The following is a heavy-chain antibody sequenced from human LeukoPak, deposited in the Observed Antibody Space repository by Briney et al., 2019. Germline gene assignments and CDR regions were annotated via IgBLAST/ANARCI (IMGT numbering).Heavy chain of an antibody. CDR2: VSTDGTTT. CDR1: GFTFSDTW. CDR3: ARDFSGGGLDL. D-gene: IGHD3-16*01. V-gene: IGHV3-74*01. Sequence: GGSLRLSCAASGFTFSDTWMHWVRQVPGEGLVWVSRVSTDGTTTDYADSVKGRITISRDNAKNTLYLQMHSLRVEDTALYFCARDFSGGGLDLWGQGTLVTVSS. J-gene: IGHJ4*02.